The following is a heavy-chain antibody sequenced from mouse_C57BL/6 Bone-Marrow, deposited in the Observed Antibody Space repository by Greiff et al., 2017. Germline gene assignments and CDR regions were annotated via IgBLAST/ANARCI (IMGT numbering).Heavy chain of an antibody. CDR1: GYTFTDYN. Sequence: EVKLQESGPELVKPGASVKMSCKASGYTFTDYNMHWVKQSHGKSLEWIGYINPNNGGTSYNQKFKGKATLTVNKSSSTAYMELRSLTSEDSAVYYCATEVGDYFDYWGQGTTLTVSA. D-gene: IGHD1-1*02. J-gene: IGHJ2*01. CDR2: INPNNGGT. V-gene: IGHV1-22*01. CDR3: ATEVGDYFDY.